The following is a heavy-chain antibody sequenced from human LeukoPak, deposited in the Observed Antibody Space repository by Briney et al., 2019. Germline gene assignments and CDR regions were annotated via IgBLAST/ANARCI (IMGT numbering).Heavy chain of an antibody. Sequence: TGGSLRLSCAASGFTFSSYAMRWVRQAPGKGLEWVAVISYDGSNKYYADSVKGRFTISRDNSKNTLYLQMNSLRAEDTAVYYCVRDSWSSKSSGRQTLDYWGQGTLVTVSS. J-gene: IGHJ4*02. D-gene: IGHD6-19*01. CDR1: GFTFSSYA. CDR3: VRDSWSSKSSGRQTLDY. CDR2: ISYDGSNK. V-gene: IGHV3-30-3*01.